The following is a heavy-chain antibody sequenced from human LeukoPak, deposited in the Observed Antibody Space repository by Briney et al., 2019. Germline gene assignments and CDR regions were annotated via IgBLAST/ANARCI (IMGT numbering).Heavy chain of an antibody. V-gene: IGHV3-21*01. Sequence: GGSLRLSCAASGFTFSNYNMNWIRQAPGKGLEWVSAISSSSTYINNADSVKGRFIISRDDAKSSLYLEMNSLRAEDTAVYYCAKDEYQLGSYYYGMDVWGQGTTVTVSS. CDR3: AKDEYQLGSYYYGMDV. D-gene: IGHD2-2*01. J-gene: IGHJ6*02. CDR2: ISSSSTYI. CDR1: GFTFSNYN.